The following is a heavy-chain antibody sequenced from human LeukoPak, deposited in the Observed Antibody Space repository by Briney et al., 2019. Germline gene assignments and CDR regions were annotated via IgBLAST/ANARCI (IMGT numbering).Heavy chain of an antibody. J-gene: IGHJ4*02. CDR1: GYTFTSYD. V-gene: IGHV1-8*01. CDR2: MNPNSGNT. D-gene: IGHD6-19*01. CDR3: ARQIAVAGHYYFDY. Sequence: ASVKVSCKASGYTFTSYDINWVRQAPGQGLEWMGWMNPNSGNTGYAQKFQGRVTMTRNTSISTAYMELSSLRSEDTAVYYCARQIAVAGHYYFDYWGQGTLVTVSS.